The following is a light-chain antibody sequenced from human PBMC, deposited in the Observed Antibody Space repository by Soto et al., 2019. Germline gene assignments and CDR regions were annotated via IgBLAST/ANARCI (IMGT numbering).Light chain of an antibody. CDR2: ENY. CDR3: GTWETSLSAANNV. CDR1: NSNIGNNY. Sequence: QSVLTQPPSVSAAPGQKVTISCSGSNSNIGNNYVSWYQQLPGTAPKLLIYENYRRPSGIPDRFSGSKSGTSATLGITGLQTGDEADYYGGTWETSLSAANNVSGTGTKVPVL. V-gene: IGLV1-51*02. J-gene: IGLJ1*01.